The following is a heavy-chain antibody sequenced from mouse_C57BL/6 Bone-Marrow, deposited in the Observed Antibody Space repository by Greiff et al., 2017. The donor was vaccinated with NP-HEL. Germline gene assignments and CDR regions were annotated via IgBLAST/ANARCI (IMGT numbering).Heavy chain of an antibody. Sequence: QVQLKQSGAELARPGASVKLSCKASGYTFTSYGISWVKQRTGQGLEWIGEIYPRSGNTYYNEKFKGKATLTADKSSSTAYMELRSLTSEDSAVYFCADYYGSSYEWYFDVWGTGTTVTVSS. CDR3: ADYYGSSYEWYFDV. CDR1: GYTFTSYG. D-gene: IGHD1-1*01. J-gene: IGHJ1*03. V-gene: IGHV1-81*01. CDR2: IYPRSGNT.